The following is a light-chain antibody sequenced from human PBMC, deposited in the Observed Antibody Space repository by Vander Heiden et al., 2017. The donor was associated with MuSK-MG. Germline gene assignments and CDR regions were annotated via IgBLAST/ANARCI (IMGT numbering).Light chain of an antibody. CDR1: QSVGRW. CDR3: QHYYSYYVA. Sequence: DIQMTQPPSTLPASVADRVSNTCRASQSVGRWLAWYQQTPGQAPKLLIYKASSLNTGVPSRFSGSGSGTEFTLTITSLQPDDFATYYCQHYYSYYVAFGQGTKVESK. V-gene: IGKV1-5*03. J-gene: IGKJ2*01. CDR2: KAS.